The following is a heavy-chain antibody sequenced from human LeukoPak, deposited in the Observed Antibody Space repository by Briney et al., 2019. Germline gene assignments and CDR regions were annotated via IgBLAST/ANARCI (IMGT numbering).Heavy chain of an antibody. D-gene: IGHD3-10*01. CDR3: ARYYYGSGSYYKIFDY. J-gene: IGHJ4*02. CDR2: INHSGST. CDR1: GGSFSGYY. V-gene: IGHV4-34*01. Sequence: SETLSLTCAVYGGSFSGYYWSWIRQPPGKGLEWIGEINHSGSTNYNPSLKSRVTISVDTSKNQFPLKLSSVTAADTAVYYCARYYYGSGSYYKIFDYWGQGTLVTVSS.